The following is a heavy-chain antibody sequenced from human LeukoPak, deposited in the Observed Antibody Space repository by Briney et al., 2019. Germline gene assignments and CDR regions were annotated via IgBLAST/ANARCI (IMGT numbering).Heavy chain of an antibody. CDR1: GGSITSTSYY. Sequence: PSETLSLTCIVSGGSITSTSYYWAWIRRPLGKGLEWIGSIYYGGGTYYNSSLKSRVTISMDTSKNQVSLKLSSVTAADTAVYYCARLYRITIFGVVVSDNWFDPWGQGTLVTVSS. CDR2: IYYGGGT. V-gene: IGHV4-39*07. J-gene: IGHJ5*02. CDR3: ARLYRITIFGVVVSDNWFDP. D-gene: IGHD3-3*01.